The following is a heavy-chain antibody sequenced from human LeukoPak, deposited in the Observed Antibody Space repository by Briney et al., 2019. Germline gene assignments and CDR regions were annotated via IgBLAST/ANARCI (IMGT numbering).Heavy chain of an antibody. J-gene: IGHJ5*02. CDR2: INPNSGGT. V-gene: IGHV1-2*02. D-gene: IGHD3-3*01. CDR1: GYTFTGYY. Sequence: ASVKVSCKASGYTFTGYYMHWVRQAPGQGAEWMGWINPNSGGTNYAQKFQGRVTMTRDTSISTAYMELSRLRSDDTAVYYCARSRSRYYTTKFDPWGQGTLVTVSS. CDR3: ARSRSRYYTTKFDP.